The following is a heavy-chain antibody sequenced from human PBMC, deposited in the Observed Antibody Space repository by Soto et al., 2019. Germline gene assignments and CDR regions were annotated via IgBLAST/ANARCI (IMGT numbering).Heavy chain of an antibody. D-gene: IGHD1-1*01. CDR1: GGSICSYY. CDR2: LYYSGST. Sequence: SETLSITFTVSGGSICSYYWCWIRQPPGKGLEWIGYLYYSGSTNYNPSLKSRVTISVDTSKNQFSLKLSSVTAADTAVYYCARYNWGAMGAFDIWGQGTMVNVSS. CDR3: ARYNWGAMGAFDI. J-gene: IGHJ3*02. V-gene: IGHV4-59*01.